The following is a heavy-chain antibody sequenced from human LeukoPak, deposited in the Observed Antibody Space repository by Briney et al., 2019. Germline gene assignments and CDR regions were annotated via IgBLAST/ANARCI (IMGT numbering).Heavy chain of an antibody. CDR1: GYTFTSYG. CDR2: ISAYNGNT. J-gene: IGHJ4*02. Sequence: EPTLKVSCKASGYTFTSYGISWVRQAPGPELEWMGGISAYNGNTKYAQKFQDRVTMATDSSTAAAYMGLRSLRSDDTAVYYCARGGDSGSYWGQGTLVTVSS. CDR3: ARGGDSGSY. V-gene: IGHV1-18*01. D-gene: IGHD3-10*01.